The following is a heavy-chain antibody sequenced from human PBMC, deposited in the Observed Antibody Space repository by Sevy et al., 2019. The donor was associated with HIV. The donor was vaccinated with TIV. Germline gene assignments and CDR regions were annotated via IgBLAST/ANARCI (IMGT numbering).Heavy chain of an antibody. CDR1: EFIFISYA. D-gene: IGHD6-19*01. Sequence: GGSLRLSCAASEFIFISYAMSWVRQAPGKGLEWVSSISGSGGSTYYADSVKGRFTVSRDNSKNMLYLQMNSLRAEDTAVYYCAKEELSGLYWGQGTLVTVSS. CDR3: AKEELSGLY. J-gene: IGHJ4*02. V-gene: IGHV3-23*01. CDR2: ISGSGGST.